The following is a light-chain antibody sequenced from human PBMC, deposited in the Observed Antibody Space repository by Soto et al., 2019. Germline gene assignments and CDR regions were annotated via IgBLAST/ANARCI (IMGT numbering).Light chain of an antibody. CDR1: SSNIGAGYD. CDR2: GNN. J-gene: IGLJ2*01. CDR3: RSYDSSLSGSV. V-gene: IGLV1-40*01. Sequence: QAVVTQPPSVSGAPGQRVTISCTGSSSNIGAGYDVHWYQQLPGTAPKLLIYGNNNRPSGVPDRFSGSKSGTSASLAITGLQAADEADYYCRSYDSSLSGSVFGGGTKLTVL.